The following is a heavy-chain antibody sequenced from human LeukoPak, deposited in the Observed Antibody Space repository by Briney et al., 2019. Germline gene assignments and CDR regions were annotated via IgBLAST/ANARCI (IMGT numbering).Heavy chain of an antibody. CDR1: GFTFSSYG. Sequence: GGSLRLSCAASGFTFSSYGMHWVRQAPGKGLEWVAVISYDGSNKYYADSVKGRFTISRDNSKNTLYLQMNSLRAEDTAVYYCAKEGRWYYYDSSGPLYSPCDYWGQGTLVTVSS. CDR2: ISYDGSNK. V-gene: IGHV3-30*18. CDR3: AKEGRWYYYDSSGPLYSPCDY. J-gene: IGHJ4*02. D-gene: IGHD3-22*01.